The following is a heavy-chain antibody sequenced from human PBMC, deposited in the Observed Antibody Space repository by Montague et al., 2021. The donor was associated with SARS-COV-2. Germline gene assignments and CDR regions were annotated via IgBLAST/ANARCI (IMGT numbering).Heavy chain of an antibody. CDR2: ISGSGGST. V-gene: IGHV3-23*01. CDR3: AKDRFSSGWFGGLDY. Sequence: SLRLSCAASGFTLSSYTITWVRQAPGKGLEWVSGISGSGGSTYYADSVXGLFTISRDNSKNTLYLQMNSLRAEDTAVYYCAKDRFSSGWFGGLDYWGQGTLVTVSS. J-gene: IGHJ4*02. D-gene: IGHD6-19*01. CDR1: GFTLSSYT.